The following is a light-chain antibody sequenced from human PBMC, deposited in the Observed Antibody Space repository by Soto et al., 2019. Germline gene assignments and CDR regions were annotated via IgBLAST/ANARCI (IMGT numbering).Light chain of an antibody. CDR1: QIVSSTY. CDR2: GAS. CDR3: QQYGVTPPNT. V-gene: IGKV3-20*01. J-gene: IGKJ4*01. Sequence: EVVLTQSPGTLSLSPGERSTLSCRASQIVSSTYLAWFQQKPGQAPRLLIYGASTRATAIPDRFSGSGSGADFTLTISGLEPEDFGLYYCQQYGVTPPNTFGGGTKVDIK.